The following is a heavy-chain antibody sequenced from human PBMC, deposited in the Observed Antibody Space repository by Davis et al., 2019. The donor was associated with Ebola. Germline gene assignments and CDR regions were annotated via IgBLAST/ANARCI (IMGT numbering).Heavy chain of an antibody. Sequence: ASVKVSCKASGYTFTNYYMHWVRQARGQGLEGMGLINPNDGRTIYAQKFQGRVTVTRDTSTTTVYMDLSSLRSEDTALYYCTTPGGQDSGYDVFDIWGQGTMVTVSS. CDR1: GYTFTNYY. D-gene: IGHD5-12*01. V-gene: IGHV1-46*03. J-gene: IGHJ3*02. CDR2: INPNDGRT. CDR3: TTPGGQDSGYDVFDI.